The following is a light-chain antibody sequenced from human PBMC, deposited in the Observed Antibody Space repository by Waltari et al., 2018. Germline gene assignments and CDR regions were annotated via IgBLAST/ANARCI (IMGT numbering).Light chain of an antibody. CDR3: SSYTTSRTVV. CDR2: DVS. CDR1: SSDIGVYNY. Sequence: QSALTQPASVSGSPGQSITIPCPGASSDIGVYNYASWYQQRPGEAPKLMIYDVSKRPSGVSNRFSGSKSGNTASLTISGLQAEDEADYYCSSYTTSRTVVFGGGTKLTVL. V-gene: IGLV2-14*03. J-gene: IGLJ2*01.